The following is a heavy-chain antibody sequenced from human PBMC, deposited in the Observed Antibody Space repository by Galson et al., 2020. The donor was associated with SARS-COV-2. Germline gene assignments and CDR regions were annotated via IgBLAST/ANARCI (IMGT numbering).Heavy chain of an antibody. CDR2: VYPSGTT. V-gene: IGHV4-38-2*02. CDR1: GYSLSTTTY. Sequence: SQTPSLTCTVSGYSLSTTTYWGWVRQPPGRRLEWIGSVYPSGTTYYNPSLKSRVTISVDTSKNQFSLRLDSVTAADTALYYCARQGVNMIVLVTVPGWYFDLWGRGTLVTVSS. CDR3: ARQGVNMIVLVTVPGWYFDL. D-gene: IGHD3-22*01. J-gene: IGHJ2*01.